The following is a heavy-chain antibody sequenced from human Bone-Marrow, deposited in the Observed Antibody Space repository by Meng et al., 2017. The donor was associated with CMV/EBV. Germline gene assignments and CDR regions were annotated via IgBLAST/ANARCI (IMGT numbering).Heavy chain of an antibody. CDR2: IYYSGST. CDR1: GGSISSSSYY. V-gene: IGHV4-39*06. Sequence: GSLRLSCTVSGGSISSSSYYWGWIRQPPGKGLEWIGSIYYSGSTYYNPSLKSRVTISVDTSKNQFPLKLSSVTAADTAVYYCARDAVGRKSSGWYDYWGQGTLVTVSS. D-gene: IGHD6-19*01. J-gene: IGHJ4*02. CDR3: ARDAVGRKSSGWYDY.